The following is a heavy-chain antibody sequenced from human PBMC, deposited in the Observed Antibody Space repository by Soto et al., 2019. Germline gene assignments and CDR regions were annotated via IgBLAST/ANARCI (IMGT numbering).Heavy chain of an antibody. CDR2: INQDGSEE. CDR3: AREIAARL. CDR1: GFTFSSYW. V-gene: IGHV3-7*01. J-gene: IGHJ6*04. D-gene: IGHD6-6*01. Sequence: EVQLVESGGGLVQPGGSLRLSCAASGFTFSSYWMSWFRQAPGKGLEWVANINQDGSEENYVDSVNGRFNISRDNAKNALYLQMNSLRVEDTAVYYCAREIAARLWGKGTTVTVSS.